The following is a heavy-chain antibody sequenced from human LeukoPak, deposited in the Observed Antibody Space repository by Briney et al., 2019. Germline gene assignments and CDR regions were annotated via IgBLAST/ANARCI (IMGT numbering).Heavy chain of an antibody. D-gene: IGHD6-19*01. V-gene: IGHV3-66*01. CDR1: ELTEKTNY. J-gene: IGHJ4*02. CDR3: ARGSDGWFAFDY. CDR2: IYTTGGK. Sequence: GGPLTLFCAPSELTEKTNYMSWLRQAPRKGLEWVSIIYTTGGKYYADSVKGRFTISRDNSKHTLYLQMNSLRAEDTAVYYCARGSDGWFAFDYWGQGILVTVSS.